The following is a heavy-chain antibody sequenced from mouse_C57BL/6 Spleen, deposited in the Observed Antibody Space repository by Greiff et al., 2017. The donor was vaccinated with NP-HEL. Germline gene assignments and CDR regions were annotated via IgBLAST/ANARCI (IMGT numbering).Heavy chain of an antibody. D-gene: IGHD1-1*01. CDR1: GFSLTSYG. CDR3: ASYYYGTPFAY. Sequence: QVQLQQSGPGLVQPSQSLSITCTVSGFSLTSYGVHWVRQSPGKGLEWLGVIWSGGSTDYNAAFISRLSISKDNSKSQVFFKMNSLQADDTAIYYCASYYYGTPFAYWGQGTLVTVSA. V-gene: IGHV2-2*01. J-gene: IGHJ3*01. CDR2: IWSGGST.